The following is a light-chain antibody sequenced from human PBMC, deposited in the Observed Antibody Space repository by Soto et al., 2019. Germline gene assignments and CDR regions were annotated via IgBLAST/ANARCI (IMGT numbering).Light chain of an antibody. J-gene: IGKJ5*01. CDR2: AAS. CDR1: QSISSY. CDR3: QQRYSTPIT. Sequence: DIQMTQSPSSLSASVGDRVTITCRASQSISSYLNWYQQKPGKAPKLLIYAASSLQIGVPSRFSGSGSETDFTLTISSLQPEDFATYYCQQRYSTPITFGQGTRLEIK. V-gene: IGKV1-39*01.